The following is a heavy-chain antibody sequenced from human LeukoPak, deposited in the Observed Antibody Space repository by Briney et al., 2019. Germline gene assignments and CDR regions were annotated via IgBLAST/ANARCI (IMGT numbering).Heavy chain of an antibody. V-gene: IGHV4-34*01. D-gene: IGHD3-10*01. CDR1: GWSFSGYY. Sequence: SETLSLTCAVYGWSFSGYYLSWIRQPPGKGLEWIGEINHSGSTNYNPSLKRRVTISVETSKKKFSFQLSSVTAADTAVYYYAGEGAPRYYYGSGSSPLPIWGQGTMVTVSS. CDR2: INHSGST. J-gene: IGHJ3*02. CDR3: AGEGAPRYYYGSGSSPLPI.